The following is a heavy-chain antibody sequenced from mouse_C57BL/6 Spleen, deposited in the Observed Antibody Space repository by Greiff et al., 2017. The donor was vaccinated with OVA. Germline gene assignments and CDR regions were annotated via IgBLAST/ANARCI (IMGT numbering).Heavy chain of an antibody. Sequence: QVQLKESGAELVRPGASVTLSCKASGYTFTDYEMHWVKQTPVHGLEWIGAIDPETGGTAYNQKFKGKAILTADKSSSTAYMELRSLTSEDSAVYYCTSLRSMDYWGQGTSVTVSS. CDR2: IDPETGGT. CDR3: TSLRSMDY. CDR1: GYTFTDYE. V-gene: IGHV1-15*01. J-gene: IGHJ4*01.